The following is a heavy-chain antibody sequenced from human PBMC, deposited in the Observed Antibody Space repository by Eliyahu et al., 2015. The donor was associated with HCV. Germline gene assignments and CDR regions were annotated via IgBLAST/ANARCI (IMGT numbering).Heavy chain of an antibody. CDR1: GGTFSSYA. CDR2: IIPIFGTA. V-gene: IGHV1-69*01. J-gene: IGHJ3*02. Sequence: QVQLVQSGAEVKKPGSSVKVSCKASGGTFSSYAISWVRQAPGQGLEWMGGIIPIFGTANYAQKFQGRVTITADESTSTAYMELSSLRSEDTAVYYCARDREDSSGYLGAFDIWGQGTMVTVSS. D-gene: IGHD3-22*01. CDR3: ARDREDSSGYLGAFDI.